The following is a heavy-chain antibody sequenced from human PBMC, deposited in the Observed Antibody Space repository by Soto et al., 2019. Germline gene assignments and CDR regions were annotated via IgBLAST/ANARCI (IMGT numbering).Heavy chain of an antibody. CDR3: ARQLHFGELSLGF. V-gene: IGHV3-21*03. CDR1: GFTFGAYN. J-gene: IGHJ4*02. Sequence: PGGSLRLSCAASGFTFGAYNIYWVRQAPGKGLEWVSFISSTGTYLNYAASLKGRFTISRDNANSSVFLQMDNLSAEDTAVYYCARQLHFGELSLGFWGQGTLVTVSS. CDR2: ISSTGTYL. D-gene: IGHD3-10*01.